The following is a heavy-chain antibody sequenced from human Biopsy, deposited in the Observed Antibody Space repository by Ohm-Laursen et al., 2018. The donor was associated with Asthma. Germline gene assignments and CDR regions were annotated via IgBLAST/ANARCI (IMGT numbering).Heavy chain of an antibody. CDR3: AKWDTYYDFWSGYYTRYNYYYYGMDV. CDR1: GFTFSSYG. V-gene: IGHV3-30*18. J-gene: IGHJ6*02. Sequence: SLRLSCSASGFTFSSYGMHWVRQAPGKGLEWVAVISYDGSNKYYADSVKGRFTISRDNSKNTLYLQMNSLRAEDTTVYYCAKWDTYYDFWSGYYTRYNYYYYGMDVWGQGTTVTVSS. D-gene: IGHD3-3*01. CDR2: ISYDGSNK.